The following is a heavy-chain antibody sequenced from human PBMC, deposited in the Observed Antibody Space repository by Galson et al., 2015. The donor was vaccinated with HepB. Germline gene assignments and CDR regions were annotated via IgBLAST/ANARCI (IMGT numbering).Heavy chain of an antibody. D-gene: IGHD3-16*02. CDR3: ARGVNAYAWGSYRYEF. CDR2: IIPILGSA. V-gene: IGHV1-69*11. CDR1: GGTFSSSA. J-gene: IGHJ4*02. Sequence: SVKVSCKASGGTFSSSAITWVRQAPGQGLEWMGRIIPILGSAIYAQKFQGRITITADEFTNTAYMELSGLRSEDTAVYYCARGVNAYAWGSYRYEFWGQGTLVTVSS.